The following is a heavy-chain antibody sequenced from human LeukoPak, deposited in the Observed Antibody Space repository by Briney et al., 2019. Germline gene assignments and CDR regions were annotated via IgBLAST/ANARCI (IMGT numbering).Heavy chain of an antibody. D-gene: IGHD2-8*01. J-gene: IGHJ4*02. CDR2: ISAYNGNT. V-gene: IGHV1-18*01. Sequence: WASVTVSCTASGYTFTSYGISWVRQAPGQGLEWMGWISAYNGNTNYAQKLQGRVTMTTDTSTSTAYMELRSLRSDDTAVYYCARDRLLAGYCTNGVCYNYGDKHFDYWGQGTLVTVSS. CDR1: GYTFTSYG. CDR3: ARDRLLAGYCTNGVCYNYGDKHFDY.